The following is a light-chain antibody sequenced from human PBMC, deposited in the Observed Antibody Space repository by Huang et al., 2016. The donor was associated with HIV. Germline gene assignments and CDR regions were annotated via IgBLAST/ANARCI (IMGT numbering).Light chain of an antibody. V-gene: IGKV1-39*01. CDR3: QQSYSTLRYT. CDR1: QSISSY. J-gene: IGKJ2*01. Sequence: DIQMTQSPSSLSASVGDSATITCRASQSISSYLNWYQQKPGKAPKLLIYAASSLQSGVPSRCSGSGSGTDFTRTISSLQPEDVATYYCQQSYSTLRYTFGQGTKLEIK. CDR2: AAS.